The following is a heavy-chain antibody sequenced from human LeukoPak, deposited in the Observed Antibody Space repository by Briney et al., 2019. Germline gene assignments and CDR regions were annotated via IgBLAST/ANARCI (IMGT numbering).Heavy chain of an antibody. V-gene: IGHV4-61*02. Sequence: SETLSLTCTVSGGSISSGSYYWSWIRQPAGKGLEWIGRIYPSGTTNYNPSLKSRVTISVDTSKNQFSLKLSSVTAADTAVYYCARGHREYCSGGSCYNMDVWGKGTTVTVSS. CDR2: IYPSGTT. CDR3: ARGHREYCSGGSCYNMDV. J-gene: IGHJ6*03. D-gene: IGHD2-15*01. CDR1: GGSISSGSYY.